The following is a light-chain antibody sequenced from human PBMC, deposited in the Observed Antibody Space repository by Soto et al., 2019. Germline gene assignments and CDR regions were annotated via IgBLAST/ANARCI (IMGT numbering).Light chain of an antibody. V-gene: IGLV1-47*02. J-gene: IGLJ3*02. Sequence: QAVVTQPPSASRTPGQRVTMSCSGSGSNIGPNYVYWFQQFPGTAPKLLIYNNDQRPSGVPDRFSGSKSGTSASLDISGLRSEDDAHYYCAAWDDSLSGRVFGGGTQLTVL. CDR3: AAWDDSLSGRV. CDR2: NND. CDR1: GSNIGPNY.